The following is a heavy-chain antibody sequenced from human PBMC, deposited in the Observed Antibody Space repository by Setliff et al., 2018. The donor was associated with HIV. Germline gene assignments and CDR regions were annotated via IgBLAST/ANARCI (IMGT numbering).Heavy chain of an antibody. CDR2: TNPQSDIA. CDR3: MRGGPGYYARSCYLASCDY. Sequence: GASVKVSCKASGFTFNHYALSWVRQAPGQRPEWMGGTNPQSDIANYAQRFQGRVTITADHSTTTTYIELTSLRADYTAVYYCMRGGPGYYARSCYLASCDYWGQGTLVTVSS. D-gene: IGHD3-22*01. J-gene: IGHJ4*02. V-gene: IGHV1-69*10. CDR1: GFTFNHYA.